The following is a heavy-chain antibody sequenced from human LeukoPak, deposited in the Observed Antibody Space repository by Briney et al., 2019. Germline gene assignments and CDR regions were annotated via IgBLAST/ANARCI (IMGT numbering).Heavy chain of an antibody. CDR2: INPSGGST. J-gene: IGHJ5*02. CDR1: GYTFTRYY. D-gene: IGHD3-16*02. V-gene: IGHV1-46*01. Sequence: GASVKVSCKASGYTFTRYYVHWVRQAPGQGLEWMGIINPSGGSTTYARKFQGRVTMTGDTSTSTVYMELSSLRSEDTAVYYCAREKVITFGGVITTNWLDPWGQGTLVTVSS. CDR3: AREKVITFGGVITTNWLDP.